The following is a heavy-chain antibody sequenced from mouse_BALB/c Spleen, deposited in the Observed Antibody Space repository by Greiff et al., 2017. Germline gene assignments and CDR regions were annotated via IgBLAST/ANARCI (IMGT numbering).Heavy chain of an antibody. CDR1: GYTFTSYW. CDR2: IDPSDSYT. CDR3: EREAY. V-gene: IGHV1-69*02. J-gene: IGHJ3*01. Sequence: QVQLQQSGAELVKPGASVKLSCKASGYTFTSYWMHWVKQRPGQGLEWIGEIDPSDSYTNYNQKFKGKATLTVDKSSSTAYMQLSSLTSEDSAVYYCEREAYWGQGTLVTVSA.